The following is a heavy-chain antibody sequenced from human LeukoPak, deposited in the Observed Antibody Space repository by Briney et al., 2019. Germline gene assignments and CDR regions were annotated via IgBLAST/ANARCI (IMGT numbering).Heavy chain of an antibody. CDR2: IIPIFGTA. CDR1: GGTFSSYA. D-gene: IGHD2-15*01. CDR3: ARDRRCSGGSCYWFDP. J-gene: IGHJ5*02. Sequence: SVKVSCKASGGTFSSYAISWVRQAPGQGLEWMGRIIPIFGTANYAQKFQGRVTITTDESTSTAYMELSSLRSEDTAVYCCARDRRCSGGSCYWFDPWGPGNPGHRLL. V-gene: IGHV1-69*05.